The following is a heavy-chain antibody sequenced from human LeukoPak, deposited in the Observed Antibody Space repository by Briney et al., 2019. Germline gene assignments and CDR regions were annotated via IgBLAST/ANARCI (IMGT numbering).Heavy chain of an antibody. V-gene: IGHV3-9*01. CDR3: IKGGAYHLGDAFDI. CDR2: ISWNSGSI. J-gene: IGHJ3*02. CDR1: GFSFSNYA. Sequence: GGSLRLSCVPSGFSFSNYAMSWVRQAPGKGLEWVSGISWNSGSIGYADSVKGRFTISRDNAKNSLYLQMNSLRAEDTALYYCIKGGAYHLGDAFDIWGQGTMVTVSS. D-gene: IGHD1-14*01.